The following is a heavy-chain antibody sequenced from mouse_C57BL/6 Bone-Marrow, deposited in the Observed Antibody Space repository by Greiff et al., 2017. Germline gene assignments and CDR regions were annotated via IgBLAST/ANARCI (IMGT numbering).Heavy chain of an antibody. D-gene: IGHD1-1*01. CDR2: INPSSGYT. Sequence: QVQLQQSGAELAKPGASVKLSCKASGYNFTSYWMHWVKQRPGQGLEWIGYINPSSGYTKYNQKFQDKATLTADKSSSKAYMQLSCLTDEDSAVYYCARRGGSSPWYFDVWGTVTTVTVSS. V-gene: IGHV1-7*01. CDR3: ARRGGSSPWYFDV. J-gene: IGHJ1*03. CDR1: GYNFTSYW.